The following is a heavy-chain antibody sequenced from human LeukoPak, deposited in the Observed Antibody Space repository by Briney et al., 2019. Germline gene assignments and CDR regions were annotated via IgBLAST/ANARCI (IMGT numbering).Heavy chain of an antibody. J-gene: IGHJ4*02. D-gene: IGHD5-18*01. CDR1: GGSISNYY. CDR2: LYYSGST. V-gene: IGHV4-59*08. CDR3: ARSSRGYSYGYPFDY. Sequence: SETLSLTCTVSGGSISNYYWNWIRQPPGKGLEWIGYLYYSGSTNYNPSLKSRVTISVDTSKNQFSLKLSSVTAADTAVYYCARSSRGYSYGYPFDYWGQGTLVTVSS.